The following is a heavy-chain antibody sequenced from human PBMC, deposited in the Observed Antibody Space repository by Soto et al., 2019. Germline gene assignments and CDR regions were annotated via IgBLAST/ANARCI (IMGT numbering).Heavy chain of an antibody. D-gene: IGHD2-15*01. J-gene: IGHJ4*02. CDR3: GTRIDAVYSFDY. V-gene: IGHV4-34*01. Sequence: SETLSLTCAVYGGYFSWYYWSLIRQPPGKGLEWIGEINHSGSTNYNPSLKSRVTISVDTSKNQFSLKLSSVTAADTAVYFCGTRIDAVYSFDYLGQETLVTFSS. CDR2: INHSGST. CDR1: GGYFSWYY.